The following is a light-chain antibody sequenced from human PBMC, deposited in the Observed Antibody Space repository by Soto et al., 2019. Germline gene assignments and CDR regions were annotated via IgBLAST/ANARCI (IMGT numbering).Light chain of an antibody. J-gene: IGKJ5*01. V-gene: IGKV3-20*01. CDR3: QQYGSSTT. CDR1: QSISSN. CDR2: RTS. Sequence: EIVMTQSAATLSVSPGERATLSCRASQSISSNLAWYQQKPGQAPRLLMFRTSSRATGFPARFSGSGSGTDFTLTITRLEPEDFAVYYCQQYGSSTTFGQGTRLEIK.